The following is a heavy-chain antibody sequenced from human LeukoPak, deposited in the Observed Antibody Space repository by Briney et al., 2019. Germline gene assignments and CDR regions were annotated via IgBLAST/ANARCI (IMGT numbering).Heavy chain of an antibody. CDR2: ITGRGGT. D-gene: IGHD2-8*01. J-gene: IGHJ3*01. CDR3: AKDPNGAYVGAFDS. CDR1: GLTFSNYA. V-gene: IGHV3-23*01. Sequence: QTGGSLRLSCAASGLTFSNYAMTWVRQAPGKGLEWISSITGRGGTSYTDSVKGRFTVYRDNSKNTLYLQMNSLRVGDTALYYCAKDPNGAYVGAFDSWGQGTMVTVSS.